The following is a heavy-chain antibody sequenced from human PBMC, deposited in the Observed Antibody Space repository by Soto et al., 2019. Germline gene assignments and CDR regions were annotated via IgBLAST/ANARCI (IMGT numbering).Heavy chain of an antibody. Sequence: ASVKVSCKASGYTFTSYAMHWVRQAPGQRLEWMGWINAGNGNTKYSQKFQGRVTITRDTSASTAYMELSSLRSEDTAVYYCARSLEWLALFDYWGQGTLVTVSS. CDR2: INAGNGNT. D-gene: IGHD6-19*01. CDR1: GYTFTSYA. V-gene: IGHV1-3*01. CDR3: ARSLEWLALFDY. J-gene: IGHJ4*02.